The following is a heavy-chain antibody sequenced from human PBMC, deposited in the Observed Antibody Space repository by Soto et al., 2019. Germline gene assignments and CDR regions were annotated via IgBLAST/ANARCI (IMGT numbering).Heavy chain of an antibody. CDR3: ARELSGGQQLQGWLDP. V-gene: IGHV4-59*01. D-gene: IGHD6-13*01. J-gene: IGHJ5*02. CDR2: IYYSGST. Sequence: SETLSLTCTVSGGSISSYYWSWIRQPPGKGLEWIGYIYYSGSTNYNPSLKSRVTISVDTSKNQFSLKLSSVTAADTAVYYCARELSGGQQLQGWLDPWGKGTRVTVS. CDR1: GGSISSYY.